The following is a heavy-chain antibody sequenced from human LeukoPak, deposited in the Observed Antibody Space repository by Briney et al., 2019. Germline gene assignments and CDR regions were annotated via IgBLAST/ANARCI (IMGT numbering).Heavy chain of an antibody. CDR2: FDPEDGET. CDR3: ATDRERRGSPAFDI. V-gene: IGHV1-24*01. J-gene: IGHJ3*02. D-gene: IGHD2-15*01. Sequence: ASVKVSCKFSGYTLTELSMHWVRQAPGKGLEWMGGFDPEDGETIYAQKFQGRVTMTEDTSTDTAYMELSSLRSEDTAVYYCATDRERRGSPAFDIWGQGTMVTVSS. CDR1: GYTLTELS.